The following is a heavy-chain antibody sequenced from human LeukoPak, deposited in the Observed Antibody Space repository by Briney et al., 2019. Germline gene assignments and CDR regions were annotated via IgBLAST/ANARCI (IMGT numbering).Heavy chain of an antibody. D-gene: IGHD3-10*01. V-gene: IGHV4-30-4*01. CDR3: ASDMVRGAPYGAFDI. Sequence: SQTLSLTCTVSGGSISSGDYYWSWIRQPPGKGLEWIGYIYYSGSTYYNPSLKSRVTISVDTSKNQFSLKLSSVTAADTAVYYCASDMVRGAPYGAFDIWGQGTMVTVSS. CDR1: GGSISSGDYY. CDR2: IYYSGST. J-gene: IGHJ3*02.